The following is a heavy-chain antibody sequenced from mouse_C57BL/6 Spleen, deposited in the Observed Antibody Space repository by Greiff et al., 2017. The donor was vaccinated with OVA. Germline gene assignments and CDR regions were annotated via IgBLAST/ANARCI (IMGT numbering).Heavy chain of an antibody. CDR1: GYTFTSYW. Sequence: VQLQQPGAELVRPGSSVKLSCKASGYTFTSYWMYWVKQRPIQGLEWIGNIDPSDSETHYNQKFKDKATLTVDKSSSTAYMQLSSLTSEDSAVYYCARGGRAMDYWGQGTSVTVSS. J-gene: IGHJ4*01. V-gene: IGHV1-52*01. D-gene: IGHD3-3*01. CDR3: ARGGRAMDY. CDR2: IDPSDSET.